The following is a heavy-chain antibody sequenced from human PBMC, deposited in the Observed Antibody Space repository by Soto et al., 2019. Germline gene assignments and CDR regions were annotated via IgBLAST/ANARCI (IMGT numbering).Heavy chain of an antibody. CDR3: AADSVRYSIGGGYYYYYMDV. V-gene: IGHV1-58*02. CDR2: IVVGSGNT. D-gene: IGHD6-13*01. CDR1: GFTFTSSA. J-gene: IGHJ6*03. Sequence: SVKVSCKASGFTFTSSAMQWARQARGQRLEWIGWIVVGSGNTNYAQKFQERVTITRDMSTSTAYMELSSLRSEDTAVYYCAADSVRYSIGGGYYYYYMDVGGKGTTVTVSS.